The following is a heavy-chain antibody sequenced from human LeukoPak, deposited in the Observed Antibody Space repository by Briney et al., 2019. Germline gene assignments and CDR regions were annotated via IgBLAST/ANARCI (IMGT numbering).Heavy chain of an antibody. V-gene: IGHV4-38-2*02. CDR3: ARGGWNKFDY. D-gene: IGHD3-22*01. J-gene: IGHJ4*02. CDR2: IYHSGST. CDR1: GYSISSGYY. Sequence: SETLSLTCTVSGYSISSGYYWGWIRQPPGKGLEWIGFIYHSGSTYYNPSLKSRVTISVDTSKNQFSLKLSSVTAADTAVYYCARGGWNKFDYWGQGTLVTVSS.